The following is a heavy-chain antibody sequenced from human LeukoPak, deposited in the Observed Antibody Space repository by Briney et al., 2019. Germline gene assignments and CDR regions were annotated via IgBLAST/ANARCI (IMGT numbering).Heavy chain of an antibody. Sequence: GASVKVSCKASGYTFTSYYMHWVRQAPGQGLEWMGIINPSGGSTFYAQKFQGRVTMTRDMSTSTVYMELSSLRSEDTAVYYCATGLWFGKYLDVWGKGTTVTISS. CDR2: INPSGGST. CDR1: GYTFTSYY. CDR3: ATGLWFGKYLDV. V-gene: IGHV1-46*01. D-gene: IGHD3-10*01. J-gene: IGHJ6*04.